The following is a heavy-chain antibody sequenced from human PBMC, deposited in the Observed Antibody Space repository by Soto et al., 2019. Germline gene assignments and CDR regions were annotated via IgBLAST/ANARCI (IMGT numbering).Heavy chain of an antibody. V-gene: IGHV3-73*01. J-gene: IGHJ3*02. CDR1: GFSFSDSV. CDR3: TGSLSFAFDI. Sequence: EVQLVESGGGLVQPGGSLKLSCAASGFSFSDSVMHWVRQVSGKGLEWVGRITSTADTYATAYTASVKGRFTVSRDDSNNTAYLQMNSLKTEDTAGYYCTGSLSFAFDIWGQGTMVHVSS. CDR2: ITSTADTYAT.